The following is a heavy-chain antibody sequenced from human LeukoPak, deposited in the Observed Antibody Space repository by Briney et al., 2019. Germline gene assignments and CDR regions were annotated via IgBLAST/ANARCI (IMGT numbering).Heavy chain of an antibody. CDR1: GGSISSYY. CDR3: ARQGGEYYSDSRGYYYYFDY. J-gene: IGHJ4*02. V-gene: IGHV4-59*08. Sequence: SETLSLTCAVSGGSISSYYWSWIRQPPGKGLEWIGYIYYSGSTKYNPSLRSRVTMSVDTSKNRFSLRLSSVSAADTAVYYCARQGGEYYSDSRGYYYYFDYWGQGTLVTVSS. CDR2: IYYSGST. D-gene: IGHD3-22*01.